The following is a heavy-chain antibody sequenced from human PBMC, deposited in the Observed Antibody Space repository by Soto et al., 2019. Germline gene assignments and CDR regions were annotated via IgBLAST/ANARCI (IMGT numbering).Heavy chain of an antibody. J-gene: IGHJ4*02. Sequence: GGSLRLSCVASGFSFSSYAMSWVRQAPGKGLEWVSVISGSDGSTYYADSVKGRFTISRDNSKNTLYLQMNSLRAEDTAVYYCAKDNYYGSGSPGPYDYWGQGTLVTVS. CDR1: GFSFSSYA. V-gene: IGHV3-23*01. CDR2: ISGSDGST. CDR3: AKDNYYGSGSPGPYDY. D-gene: IGHD3-10*01.